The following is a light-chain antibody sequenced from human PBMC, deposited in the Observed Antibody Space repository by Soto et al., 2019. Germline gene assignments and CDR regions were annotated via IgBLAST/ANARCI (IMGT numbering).Light chain of an antibody. Sequence: QSALTQPASVSGSPGQSITISCTGTSSDVDGYKYVSWYQQHPGKDPKLMIYAVSNRPSGVSNRFSGSKSGDTASLTISGLQAEDEADYYCSSYTSRSTFWVFGGGTQLTVL. CDR2: AVS. V-gene: IGLV2-14*01. J-gene: IGLJ3*02. CDR1: SSDVDGYKY. CDR3: SSYTSRSTFWV.